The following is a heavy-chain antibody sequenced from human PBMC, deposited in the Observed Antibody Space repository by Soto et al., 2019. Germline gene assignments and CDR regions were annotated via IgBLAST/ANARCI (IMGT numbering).Heavy chain of an antibody. CDR3: ARGRIAAAGTDSGNYYYYYGMDV. CDR2: IYYSGIT. D-gene: IGHD6-13*01. CDR1: GGSISSYY. J-gene: IGHJ6*02. Sequence: QVQLQESGPGLVKPSETLSLTCTVSGGSISSYYWSWIRQPPGKGLEWIGYIYYSGITNYHPSLKSRVTISVDTSKIQFSLKLSSVTAADTAVYYCARGRIAAAGTDSGNYYYYYGMDVWGQGTTVTVSS. V-gene: IGHV4-59*01.